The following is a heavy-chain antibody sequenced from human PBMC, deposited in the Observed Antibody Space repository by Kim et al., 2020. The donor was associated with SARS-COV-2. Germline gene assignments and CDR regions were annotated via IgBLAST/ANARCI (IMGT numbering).Heavy chain of an antibody. D-gene: IGHD2-15*01. CDR1: GGSISSSSYY. J-gene: IGHJ4*02. Sequence: SETLSLTCTVSGGSISSSSYYWGWIRQPPGKGLEWIGSIYYSGSTYYNPSLKSRVTISVDTSKNQFSLKLSSVTAADTAVYYCARDLRGCSGGSCGYWGQGTLVTVSS. CDR2: IYYSGST. CDR3: ARDLRGCSGGSCGY. V-gene: IGHV4-39*07.